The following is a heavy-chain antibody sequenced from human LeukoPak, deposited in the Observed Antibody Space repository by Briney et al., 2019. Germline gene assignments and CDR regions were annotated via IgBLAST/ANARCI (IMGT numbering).Heavy chain of an antibody. V-gene: IGHV3-9*01. D-gene: IGHD4-17*01. Sequence: GRSLRLSCAASGFTFDDYAMHWVRQAPGKGLEWVSGISWNSGSIGYADSVKGRFTISRDNAKNSLYLQMNSLRAEDTALYYCAKDLGYGDRRGGMDVWGQGTTVTVSS. J-gene: IGHJ6*02. CDR2: ISWNSGSI. CDR1: GFTFDDYA. CDR3: AKDLGYGDRRGGMDV.